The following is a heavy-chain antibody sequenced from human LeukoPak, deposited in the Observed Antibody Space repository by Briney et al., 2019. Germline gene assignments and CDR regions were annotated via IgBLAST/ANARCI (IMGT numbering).Heavy chain of an antibody. CDR1: GFTFSSYG. D-gene: IGHD1-26*01. J-gene: IGHJ4*02. Sequence: GGSLRLSCAASGFTFSSYGMHWVRQAPGKGLEWVAVISYDGSNKYYADSVKGRFTISRDNSKNTLYLQMNSLRAEDTAVYYCAKMWDSDYWGQGTLVTVSS. V-gene: IGHV3-30*18. CDR2: ISYDGSNK. CDR3: AKMWDSDY.